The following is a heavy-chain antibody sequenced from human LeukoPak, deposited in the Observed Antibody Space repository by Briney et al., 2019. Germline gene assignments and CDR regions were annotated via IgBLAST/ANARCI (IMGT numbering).Heavy chain of an antibody. CDR2: IYYSGRS. Sequence: PSETLSLTCTVSGASVSGTNYYWGWIRQPPGKGLEWIGSIYYSGRSYFNPSLKSRVTLSVDTSKNQFSLKVSSVTAADTAVYFCARLTAAGRRSDYWGQGTLVTVSS. J-gene: IGHJ4*02. V-gene: IGHV4-39*01. CDR1: GASVSGTNYY. D-gene: IGHD6-13*01. CDR3: ARLTAAGRRSDY.